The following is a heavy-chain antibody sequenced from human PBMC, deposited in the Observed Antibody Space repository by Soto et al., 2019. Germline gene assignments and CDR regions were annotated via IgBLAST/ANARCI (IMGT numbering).Heavy chain of an antibody. CDR2: IIPILGIA. CDR1: GGPFSNYT. D-gene: IGHD2-2*01. J-gene: IGHJ5*02. Sequence: VASVKVSCKASGGPFSNYTISWVRQAPGQGLEWMGRIIPILGIANYAQKFQGRVTITADKSTSTAYMELSSLRSEDTAVYYCARDRGYCSSTSCYEDNWFDPWGQGTLVTVAS. V-gene: IGHV1-69*04. CDR3: ARDRGYCSSTSCYEDNWFDP.